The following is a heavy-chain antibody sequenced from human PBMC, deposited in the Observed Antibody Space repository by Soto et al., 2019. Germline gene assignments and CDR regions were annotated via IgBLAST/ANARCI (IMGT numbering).Heavy chain of an antibody. CDR3: ARASPLRDFWSGYSDY. V-gene: IGHV3-7*01. J-gene: IGHJ4*02. CDR1: GFTFSSYW. Sequence: GGSLRLSCAASGFTFSSYWMSWVRQAPGKGLEWVANIKQDGSEKYYVDSVKGRFTISRDNAKNSLYLQMNSLRAEDTAVYYCARASPLRDFWSGYSDYWGQGTLVTVSS. D-gene: IGHD3-3*01. CDR2: IKQDGSEK.